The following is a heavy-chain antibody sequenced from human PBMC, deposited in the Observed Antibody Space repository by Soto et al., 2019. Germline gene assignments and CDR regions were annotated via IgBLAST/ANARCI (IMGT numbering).Heavy chain of an antibody. CDR2: INHSGST. V-gene: IGHV4-34*01. D-gene: IGHD5-12*01. J-gene: IGHJ6*03. Sequence: PSETLSLTCAVYGRSFSGYYWSWIRQPPGKGLEWIGEINHSGSTNYNPSLKSRVTISVDTSKNQFSLKLSSVTAADTAVYYCTRVRTTSGYDTYYYHYYMAFWGKGSSVTVSS. CDR3: TRVRTTSGYDTYYYHYYMAF. CDR1: GRSFSGYY.